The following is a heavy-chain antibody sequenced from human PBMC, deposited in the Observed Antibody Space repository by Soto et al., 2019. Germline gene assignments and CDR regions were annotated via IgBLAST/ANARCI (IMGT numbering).Heavy chain of an antibody. J-gene: IGHJ4*02. CDR2: ISGSGGST. CDR1: GFTFSSYA. CDR3: XXXXXXXXXXXXXVDY. V-gene: IGHV3-23*01. Sequence: EVQLLESGGGLVQPGGSLRLSCAASGFTFSSYAMSWVRQAPGKGLEWVSAISGSGGSTYYADSVKGRFTISRDNSKXXXXXXXXXXXXXXXXXXXXXXXXXXXXXXXXXVDYWGQGTLVTVSS.